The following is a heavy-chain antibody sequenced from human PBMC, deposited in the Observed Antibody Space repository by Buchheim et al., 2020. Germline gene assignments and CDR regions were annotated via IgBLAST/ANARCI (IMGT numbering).Heavy chain of an antibody. CDR1: GFTFSSYG. CDR2: IWYDGSNK. J-gene: IGHJ4*02. D-gene: IGHD4-11*01. V-gene: IGHV3-33*01. Sequence: QVQLVESGGGVVQPGRSLKLSCAASGFTFSSYGMHWVRQAPGKGLEWVAVIWYDGSNKYYVDSVKGRFTISRDNSKNTLYLQINSLRVEDTAVYYCARDRYSNSVFDYWGQGTL. CDR3: ARDRYSNSVFDY.